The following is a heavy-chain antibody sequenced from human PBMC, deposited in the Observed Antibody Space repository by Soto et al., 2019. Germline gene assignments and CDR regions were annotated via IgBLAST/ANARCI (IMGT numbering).Heavy chain of an antibody. CDR3: VRDLARMADY. Sequence: RESLRLSYVASGFNLNTYGIYWGRQAPGKGLQWVAQILYDGSKKHYADSVRGRFTITRDNSKNTVYLQMDSLRVDDTAMYFCVRDLARMADYWGQGTLGT. CDR1: GFNLNTYG. J-gene: IGHJ4*02. V-gene: IGHV3-30*03. CDR2: ILYDGSKK. D-gene: IGHD3-16*01.